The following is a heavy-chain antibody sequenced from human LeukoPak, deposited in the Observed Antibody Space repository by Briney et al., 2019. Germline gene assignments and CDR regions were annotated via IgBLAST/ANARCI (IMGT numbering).Heavy chain of an antibody. Sequence: GGSLRLSCAASGFTFDDYAMHWVRQAPGKGLEWVSGISWNSGSIGYADSVKGRFTISRDNAKNSLYLQMNSLRAEDTALYYCAKDSLPPERLPYYYYGMDVWGQGTTVTVSS. V-gene: IGHV3-9*01. CDR2: ISWNSGSI. CDR3: AKDSLPPERLPYYYYGMDV. J-gene: IGHJ6*02. CDR1: GFTFDDYA. D-gene: IGHD1-14*01.